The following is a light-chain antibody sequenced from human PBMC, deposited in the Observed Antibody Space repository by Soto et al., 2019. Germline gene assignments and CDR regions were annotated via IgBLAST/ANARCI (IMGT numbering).Light chain of an antibody. Sequence: MPMTQSPSTLSAYVGDRVTIPCRDSQSVNKWLAWFQQKPGKVPKLLIFDASTLQTGVPSRFGGGGSGTEFTLTISGLQPDDFALYYCQQYNSYSPWTFGPGTKVDI. CDR3: QQYNSYSPWT. J-gene: IGKJ1*01. CDR2: DAS. CDR1: QSVNKW. V-gene: IGKV1-5*01.